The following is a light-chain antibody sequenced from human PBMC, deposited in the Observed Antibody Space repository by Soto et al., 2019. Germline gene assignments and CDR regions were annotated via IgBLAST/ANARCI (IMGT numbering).Light chain of an antibody. J-gene: IGLJ1*01. CDR2: QVT. CDR3: TSYSSSDIFYV. CDR1: SSDIGGYYY. Sequence: QSALTQPASVSGSPGQSITITCTGTSSDIGGYYYVSLYQHHPGKAPKRLIYQVTNRPSRVSNRFSGSKSGNTASLTISGLQADDEADYYCTSYSSSDIFYVFGTRTKVTVL. V-gene: IGLV2-14*01.